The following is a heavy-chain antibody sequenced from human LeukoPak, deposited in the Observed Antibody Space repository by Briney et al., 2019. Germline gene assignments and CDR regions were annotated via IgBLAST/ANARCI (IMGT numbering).Heavy chain of an antibody. CDR3: ARYDSDGYYYDY. V-gene: IGHV3-21*01. D-gene: IGHD3-22*01. J-gene: IGHJ4*02. CDR2: ISSSSGHI. Sequence: GGSLRLSCAASGITFSSYTMTWVRQAPGKGLECVSSISSSSGHIYYADSVKGRFTISRDNAKNTLYLQMNSLRAEDTAVYYCARYDSDGYYYDYWGQGTLVTVSS. CDR1: GITFSSYT.